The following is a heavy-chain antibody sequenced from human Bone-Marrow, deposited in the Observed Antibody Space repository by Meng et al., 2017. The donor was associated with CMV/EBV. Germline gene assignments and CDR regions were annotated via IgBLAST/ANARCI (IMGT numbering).Heavy chain of an antibody. Sequence: SVKVSCKASGGTFSSYTISWVRQAPGQGLEWMGRIIPILGIANYAQKFQGRVTITADKSTSTAYMELRSLRSDDTAVYYCARDHYDFWSGYYGYYYYYYGMDVWGQGTTVTVSS. D-gene: IGHD3-3*01. V-gene: IGHV1-69*04. CDR2: IIPILGIA. CDR3: ARDHYDFWSGYYGYYYYYYGMDV. CDR1: GGTFSSYT. J-gene: IGHJ6*02.